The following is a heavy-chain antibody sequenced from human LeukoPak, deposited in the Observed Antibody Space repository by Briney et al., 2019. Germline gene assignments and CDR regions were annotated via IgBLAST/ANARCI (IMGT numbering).Heavy chain of an antibody. D-gene: IGHD2-15*01. CDR1: GFTFSSYT. Sequence: GGSLRLSCAASGFTFSSYTMNWVRQAPGKGLEWVSSISTSSSYIYYADSVKGRFTISRDNAKNSLYLQMNSLRAEDTAVYYCAKDRAIVVVVADAQSDAFDIWGQGTMVTVSS. J-gene: IGHJ3*02. V-gene: IGHV3-21*01. CDR2: ISTSSSYI. CDR3: AKDRAIVVVVADAQSDAFDI.